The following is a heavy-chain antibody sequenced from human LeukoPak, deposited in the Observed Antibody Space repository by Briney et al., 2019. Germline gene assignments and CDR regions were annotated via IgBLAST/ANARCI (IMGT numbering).Heavy chain of an antibody. CDR3: AKEDGNYGSGRYYYFDY. D-gene: IGHD3-10*01. CDR1: GFTFSSSV. V-gene: IGHV3-33*06. J-gene: IGHJ4*02. CDR2: IWYDGSTK. Sequence: GGSLRLSCAASGFTFSSSVMHWVRQAPGQGLEWVALIWYDGSTKHYADSVKGRFTISRDNSKSTLYLVMNSLRAEDTAVYYCAKEDGNYGSGRYYYFDYWGQGTLVTVSS.